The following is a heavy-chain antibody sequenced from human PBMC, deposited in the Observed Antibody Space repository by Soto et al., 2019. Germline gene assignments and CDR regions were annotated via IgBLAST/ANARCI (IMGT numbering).Heavy chain of an antibody. CDR3: AREGEAAAGTQTYYYYYGMDV. Sequence: ASVKVSCKASGYTFTSYGISWVRQARGQGLEWMGWISAYNGNTNYAQKLQGRVTMTTDTSTSTAYMELRSLRSDDTAVYYCAREGEAAAGTQTYYYYYGMDVWGQGTTVIVSS. V-gene: IGHV1-18*04. CDR1: GYTFTSYG. CDR2: ISAYNGNT. J-gene: IGHJ6*02. D-gene: IGHD6-13*01.